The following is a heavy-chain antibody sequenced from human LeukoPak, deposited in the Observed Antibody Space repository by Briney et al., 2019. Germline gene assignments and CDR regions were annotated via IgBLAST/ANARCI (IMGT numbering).Heavy chain of an antibody. J-gene: IGHJ4*02. V-gene: IGHV4-59*01. CDR2: NYYRGGT. CDR1: GGSISTYY. D-gene: IGHD2-21*01. CDR3: STLEPSQNDCFDS. Sequence: KPSETLSLTCTVSGGSISTYYWSWIRQPPGKGLEWIGYNYYRGGTNYNPSLKSLVTILIDTSKNQFSLKLSSVTAADTAVYYCSTLEPSQNDCFDSWGQGTLVTVSS.